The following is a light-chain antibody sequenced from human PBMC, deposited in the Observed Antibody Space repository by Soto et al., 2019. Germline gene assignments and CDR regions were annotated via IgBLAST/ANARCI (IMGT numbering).Light chain of an antibody. V-gene: IGKV3-20*01. CDR2: GAS. CDR3: QQYGGSPRT. CDR1: QSVSNSY. Sequence: IVLTQSPATVSVSPWERITLSCRASQSVSNSYLAWYQQKPGQAPRLLIYGASSRATGIPDRFSGSGSGTDFTPTISLLAPEDFAVYHCQQYGGSPRTFGQGTKVDIK. J-gene: IGKJ1*01.